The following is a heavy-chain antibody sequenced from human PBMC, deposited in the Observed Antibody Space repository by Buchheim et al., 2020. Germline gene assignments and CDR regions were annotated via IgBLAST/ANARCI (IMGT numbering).Heavy chain of an antibody. Sequence: EVQLVESGGGLVKPGGSLRRSCAASGFNFNVFWMSWVRQAPGKGLEWVGHIKSKSHGETTYYAAPVKGRFTISRDDSENMVYLQMNSLKTDDTAVYYCTTYQTPDALLAYFEAWGQGTL. V-gene: IGHV3-15*01. J-gene: IGHJ4*02. CDR3: TTYQTPDALLAYFEA. CDR1: GFNFNVFW. CDR2: IKSKSHGETT. D-gene: IGHD1-14*01.